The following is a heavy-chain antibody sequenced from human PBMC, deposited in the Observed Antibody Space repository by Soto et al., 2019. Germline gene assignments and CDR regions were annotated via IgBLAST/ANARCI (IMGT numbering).Heavy chain of an antibody. V-gene: IGHV4-31*03. J-gene: IGHJ6*02. Sequence: SETLSLTCTVSGGSISSGGYYWSWIRQHPGKGLEWIGYIYYSGSTYYNPSLKSRVTISVDTSKNQFSLKLSSVTAADTAVYYCARDGYGGNIRYYYGMDVWGQGTTVTVSS. CDR2: IYYSGST. D-gene: IGHD4-17*01. CDR3: ARDGYGGNIRYYYGMDV. CDR1: GGSISSGGYY.